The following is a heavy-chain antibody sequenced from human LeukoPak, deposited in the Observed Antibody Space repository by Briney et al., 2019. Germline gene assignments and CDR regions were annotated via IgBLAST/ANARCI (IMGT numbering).Heavy chain of an antibody. Sequence: ASVKVSCKASGYTFTGYYMHWVRQAPGQGLEWMGWINPNSGGTNYAQKFQGRVTMTRDTSISTAYMELSRLRSDDTAVYYCARGRKWELLNDAFDIWGQGTMVTVSS. CDR3: ARGRKWELLNDAFDI. CDR2: INPNSGGT. D-gene: IGHD1-26*01. J-gene: IGHJ3*02. CDR1: GYTFTGYY. V-gene: IGHV1-2*02.